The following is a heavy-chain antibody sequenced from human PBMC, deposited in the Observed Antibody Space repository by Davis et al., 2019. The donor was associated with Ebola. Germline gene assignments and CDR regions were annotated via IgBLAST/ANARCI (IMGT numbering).Heavy chain of an antibody. CDR2: ITGSGRNT. Sequence: GESPKISCAASGFTFRNYAMSWVRQAPGKGLEWVAAITGSGRNTYYADSVKGRFTISRDTSKDTVYLQMNSLRAEDTAVYYCAKHTMTVVVIDNFDYWGQGTPVTVSS. CDR3: AKHTMTVVVIDNFDY. CDR1: GFTFRNYA. V-gene: IGHV3-23*01. J-gene: IGHJ4*02. D-gene: IGHD3-22*01.